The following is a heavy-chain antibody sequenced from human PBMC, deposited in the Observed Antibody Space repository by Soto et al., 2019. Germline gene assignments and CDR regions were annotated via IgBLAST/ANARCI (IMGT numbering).Heavy chain of an antibody. J-gene: IGHJ4*02. CDR3: ARKRTSVVTQAYFEL. Sequence: SETLSLTCTVTGDSINSRSYYWGWIRQPPGKGLEWIGSIYYSGRTYNNPSLRSRVSMSIDTSKDQFSLKLKSVTAADTALYFCARKRTSVVTQAYFELWGPGSLVTVSS. V-gene: IGHV4-39*01. D-gene: IGHD2-21*02. CDR1: GDSINSRSYY. CDR2: IYYSGRT.